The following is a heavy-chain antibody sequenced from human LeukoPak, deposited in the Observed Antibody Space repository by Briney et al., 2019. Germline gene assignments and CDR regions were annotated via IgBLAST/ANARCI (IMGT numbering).Heavy chain of an antibody. CDR1: GYTFTSYY. V-gene: IGHV1-46*01. CDR2: INPSGGDT. D-gene: IGHD1-26*01. CDR3: ARLGDSGQRVLDY. J-gene: IGHJ4*02. Sequence: GASVRVSCKASGYTFTSYYMHWVRQAPGQGLEWMGIINPSGGDTSYAQKFQGRVTMTRDMSTSTVYMELSSLRSEDTAVYFCARLGDSGQRVLDYWGQGTLVTVSS.